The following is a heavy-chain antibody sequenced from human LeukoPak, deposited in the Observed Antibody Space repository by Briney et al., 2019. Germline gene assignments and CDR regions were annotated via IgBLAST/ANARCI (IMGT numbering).Heavy chain of an antibody. CDR1: GGTFSSYA. Sequence: ASVKVSCKASGGTFSSYAISWVRQAPGQGLEWMGRIIPILGIANYAQKFQGRVTITTDESTSTAYMELSSLRSEDTAVYYCARAGSYCGGDCYLGDYWGQGTLVTVSS. V-gene: IGHV1-69*04. J-gene: IGHJ4*02. CDR3: ARAGSYCGGDCYLGDY. D-gene: IGHD2-21*01. CDR2: IIPILGIA.